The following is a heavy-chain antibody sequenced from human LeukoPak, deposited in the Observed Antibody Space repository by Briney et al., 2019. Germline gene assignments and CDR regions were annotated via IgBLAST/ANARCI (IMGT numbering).Heavy chain of an antibody. J-gene: IGHJ4*02. CDR2: MNHSGST. V-gene: IGHV4-34*01. Sequence: PSETLSLTCAVYGGSFSGYCWSWIRQPPGKGLEWIGEMNHSGSTNYNPSLKSRVTISADTSKNQFSLKLSSVTAADTAVYYCARGGIVVVTAAMQHFDYWGQGTLVTVSS. D-gene: IGHD2-2*01. CDR3: ARGGIVVVTAAMQHFDY. CDR1: GGSFSGYC.